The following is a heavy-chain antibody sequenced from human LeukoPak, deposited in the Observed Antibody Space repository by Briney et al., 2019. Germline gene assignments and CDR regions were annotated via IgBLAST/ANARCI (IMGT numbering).Heavy chain of an antibody. D-gene: IGHD2-2*01. V-gene: IGHV3-7*01. CDR2: IKQDGSEK. J-gene: IGHJ4*02. CDR1: GFTFSSYW. Sequence: PGGSLRLSCAASGFTFSSYWMSWVRQAPGKGLEWVANIKQDGSEKYYVDSVKGRFTISRDNTKNSVYLQMNSLRVEDTAVYYCARDGAPGYQEVVMDYWGQGTLVTVSS. CDR3: ARDGAPGYQEVVMDY.